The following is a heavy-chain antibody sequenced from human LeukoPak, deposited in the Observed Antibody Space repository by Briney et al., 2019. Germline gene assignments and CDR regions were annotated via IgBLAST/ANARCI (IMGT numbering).Heavy chain of an antibody. V-gene: IGHV3-21*01. D-gene: IGHD6-19*01. CDR2: ISSSSSYI. CDR3: ARGTSSGWSYFDY. Sequence: PGGSLRLSCAASGFTFSSYSMNWVSQAPGKGLEWVSSISSSSSYIYYADSVKGRFTISRDNAKNSLYLQMNSLRAEDMAVYYCARGTSSGWSYFDYWGQGTLVTVSS. J-gene: IGHJ4*02. CDR1: GFTFSSYS.